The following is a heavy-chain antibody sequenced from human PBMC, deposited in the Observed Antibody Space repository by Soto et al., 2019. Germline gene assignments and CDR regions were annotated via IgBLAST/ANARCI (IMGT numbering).Heavy chain of an antibody. Sequence: QVQLVQSGAAVKKPGSSVKVSCKASGGTFSTYSISWVRQAPGQGLEWMGESLPIFGTSHYAQNFQGRVTITADESTSTVYMELSSLRSDDTAVHYYARGGRYAKSSFDYGMDVCGQRPTVTVSS. J-gene: IGHJ6*02. D-gene: IGHD2-2*01. V-gene: IGHV1-69*01. CDR1: GGTFSTYS. CDR3: ARGGRYAKSSFDYGMDV. CDR2: SLPIFGTS.